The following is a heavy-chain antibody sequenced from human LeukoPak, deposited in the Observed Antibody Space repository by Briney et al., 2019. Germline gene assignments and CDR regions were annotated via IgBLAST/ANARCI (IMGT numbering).Heavy chain of an antibody. D-gene: IGHD2-2*01. V-gene: IGHV5-10-1*01. CDR3: ARLGYCSSTSCYAPDY. Sequence: GESLKISCKGSGYSFTSYWISWVRQMPGKGLGWMGRIDPSDSYTNYSPSFQGHVTISADKSISTAYLQWSSLEASDTAMYYCARLGYCSSTSCYAPDYWGQGTLVTVSS. J-gene: IGHJ4*02. CDR2: IDPSDSYT. CDR1: GYSFTSYW.